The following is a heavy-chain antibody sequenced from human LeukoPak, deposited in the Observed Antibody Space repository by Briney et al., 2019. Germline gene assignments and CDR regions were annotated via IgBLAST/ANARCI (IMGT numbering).Heavy chain of an antibody. J-gene: IGHJ5*02. V-gene: IGHV3-23*01. CDR2: ILSTGTT. Sequence: PGGSLRLSCAASGFPFSASAMPWVRQAPGKGLEWVSHILSTGTTYYADSMRGRFTISRDNSKNTLYLLMTSLRADDTAVYYCATVKYDYGDPVGWFDPWGQGTLVTVSS. CDR3: ATVKYDYGDPVGWFDP. D-gene: IGHD4-17*01. CDR1: GFPFSASA.